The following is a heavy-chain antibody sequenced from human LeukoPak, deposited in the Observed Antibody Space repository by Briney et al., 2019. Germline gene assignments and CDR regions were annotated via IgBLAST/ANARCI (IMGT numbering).Heavy chain of an antibody. J-gene: IGHJ4*02. Sequence: ASVKVSXKASGYSTTDYYIHWVRQAPGQGLEWMGRINPNTGDTNYAEKFKGRVTMTRDTSINTAYMELSRLRSGDTAVYYCARDYGDNEDYWGQGTLVTVSS. D-gene: IGHD4-17*01. CDR1: GYSTTDYY. CDR3: ARDYGDNEDY. V-gene: IGHV1-2*06. CDR2: INPNTGDT.